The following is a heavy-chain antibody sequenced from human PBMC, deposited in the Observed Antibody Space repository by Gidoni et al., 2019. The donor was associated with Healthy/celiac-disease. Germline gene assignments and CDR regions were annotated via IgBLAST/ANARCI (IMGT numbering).Heavy chain of an antibody. CDR3: ATWTGAIRGYYYGMDV. CDR1: GYTFTSYD. D-gene: IGHD3-10*01. V-gene: IGHV1-8*01. Sequence: QVQLVQSGAEVKKPGASVTVSCQASGYTFTSYDINWVRQATGPGREWMEWMNPNSSNTGYAQKVQGRVTMTRNTSISTAYMELSSLRSEDTAVYYCATWTGAIRGYYYGMDVWGQGTTVTVPS. CDR2: MNPNSSNT. J-gene: IGHJ6*02.